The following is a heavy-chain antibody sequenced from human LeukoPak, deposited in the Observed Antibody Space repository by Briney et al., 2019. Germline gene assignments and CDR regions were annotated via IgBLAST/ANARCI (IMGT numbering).Heavy chain of an antibody. V-gene: IGHV1-46*01. D-gene: IGHD6-25*01. CDR3: AREGAAEAKNFDY. CDR2: INLIAVTT. CDR1: GYTFTNYY. J-gene: IGHJ4*02. Sequence: ASVKVSCKASGYTFTNYYIHWMRQAPGQGLEWVGIINLIAVTTRYAQKFQGRITVTRDTSTSTVYMELSSLRSEDTAVYFCAREGAAEAKNFDYWGQGTLVIVSS.